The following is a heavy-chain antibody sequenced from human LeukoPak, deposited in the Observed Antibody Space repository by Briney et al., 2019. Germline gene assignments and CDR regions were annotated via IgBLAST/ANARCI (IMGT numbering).Heavy chain of an antibody. CDR2: IYYSGST. V-gene: IGHV4-31*03. D-gene: IGHD3-10*01. J-gene: IGHJ4*02. Sequence: PSETLSLTCTVSGGSISSGGYYWSWIRQQPGKGLEWIGYIYYSGSTYYNPSLKSRVTISVDTSKNQFSLKLSSVTAADTAVYYCAGLPIGRYGSGTPPGYFDYWGQGTLVTVSS. CDR3: AGLPIGRYGSGTPPGYFDY. CDR1: GGSISSGGYY.